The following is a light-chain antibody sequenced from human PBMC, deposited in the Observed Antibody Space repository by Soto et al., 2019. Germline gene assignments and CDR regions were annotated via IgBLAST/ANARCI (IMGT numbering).Light chain of an antibody. J-gene: IGKJ3*01. CDR2: ATS. V-gene: IGKV3-20*01. CDR3: YQYYTSPHT. CDR1: QTISRDD. Sequence: EMVLTQSPGTLSLSPGETATLSCRTSQTISRDDLAWYQQRPGQAPRLLVSATSRRATGIPDRFYGYGSGTDFTLTISSLEPEDFGVYYCYQYYTSPHTFGPGTRVDIK.